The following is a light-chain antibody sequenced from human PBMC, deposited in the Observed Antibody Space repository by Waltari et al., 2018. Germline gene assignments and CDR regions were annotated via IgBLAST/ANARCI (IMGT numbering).Light chain of an antibody. J-gene: IGLJ3*02. CDR1: SSDVGGYHY. Sequence: QSTLTQPASVSGSPGQSITISCTGTSSDVGGYHYVSWYQQHPGKAPKLMIFDVAKRPSGVSNRFSGSKSGNTASLTISGLQAEDEAAYYCSSYTSSNTLVFGGGTKVTVL. CDR2: DVA. V-gene: IGLV2-14*01. CDR3: SSYTSSNTLV.